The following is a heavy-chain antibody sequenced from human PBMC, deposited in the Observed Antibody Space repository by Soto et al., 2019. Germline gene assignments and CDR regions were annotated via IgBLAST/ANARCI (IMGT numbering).Heavy chain of an antibody. CDR1: GFTFSSYA. J-gene: IGHJ4*02. Sequence: GGSLRLSCAASGFTFSSYAMSWVRQAPGKGLEWVSAISGSGGSTYYADSVKGRFTISRDNSKNTLFLQMNSLRAEDTAVYFCAKGYCCGGTCHRPLLDSPGQGILVTVSA. D-gene: IGHD2-15*01. CDR3: AKGYCCGGTCHRPLLDS. CDR2: ISGSGGST. V-gene: IGHV3-23*01.